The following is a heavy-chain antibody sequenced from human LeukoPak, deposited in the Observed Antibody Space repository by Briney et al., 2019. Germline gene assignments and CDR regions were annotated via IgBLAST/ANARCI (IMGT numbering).Heavy chain of an antibody. CDR3: ERFRLGSSGQLGEDYYFDY. J-gene: IGHJ4*02. Sequence: SETLSLTCTVSGGSISSSSYYWGWIRQPPGKGLEWIGSIYYSGSTYYNPSLKSRVTISVDTSKNQFSLKLSSVTAADTAVYYCERFRLGSSGQLGEDYYFDYWGQGTLVTVSS. D-gene: IGHD3-22*01. V-gene: IGHV4-39*01. CDR1: GGSISSSSYY. CDR2: IYYSGST.